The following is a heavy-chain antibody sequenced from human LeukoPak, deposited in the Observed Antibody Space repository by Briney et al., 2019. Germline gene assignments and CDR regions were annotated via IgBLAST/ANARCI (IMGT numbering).Heavy chain of an antibody. D-gene: IGHD6-13*01. V-gene: IGHV4-39*02. Sequence: SETLSLTCTVSGGSISSSSYYWGWIRQPPGKGLEWIGSIYYSGSTYYNPSLKSRVTISVDTSKNHFSLKLSSVTAADTAVYYCARDLQRIAAAGKDAFDVWGQGTMVTVSS. CDR3: ARDLQRIAAAGKDAFDV. CDR1: GGSISSSSYY. J-gene: IGHJ3*01. CDR2: IYYSGST.